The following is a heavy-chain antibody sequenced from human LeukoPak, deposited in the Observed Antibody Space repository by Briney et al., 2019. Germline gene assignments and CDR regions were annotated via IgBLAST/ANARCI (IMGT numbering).Heavy chain of an antibody. CDR1: GFTFSNAW. Sequence: GGSLRLSCAAPGFTFSNAWMNWVRQAPGKGLEWVGRIKSKTDGGTTDYAAPVKGRFTISRDDSKNTLYLQMNSLKTEDTAVYYCTTDTLGVRGVISYDYWGQGTLVTVSS. V-gene: IGHV3-15*07. J-gene: IGHJ4*02. CDR3: TTDTLGVRGVISYDY. CDR2: IKSKTDGGTT. D-gene: IGHD3-10*01.